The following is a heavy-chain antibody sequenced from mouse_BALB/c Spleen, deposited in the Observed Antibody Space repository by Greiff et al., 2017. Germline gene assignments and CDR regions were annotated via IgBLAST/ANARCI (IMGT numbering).Heavy chain of an antibody. V-gene: IGHV1-5*01. CDR3: TTRVGNGYYEGFAY. D-gene: IGHD2-3*01. Sequence: EVQGVESGTVLARPGASVKMSCKASGYTFTSYWMHWVKQRPGQGLEWIGAIYPGNSDTSYNQKFKGKAKLTAVTSTSTAYMELSSLTNEDSAVYYCTTRVGNGYYEGFAYWGQGTLVTVSA. J-gene: IGHJ3*01. CDR1: GYTFTSYW. CDR2: IYPGNSDT.